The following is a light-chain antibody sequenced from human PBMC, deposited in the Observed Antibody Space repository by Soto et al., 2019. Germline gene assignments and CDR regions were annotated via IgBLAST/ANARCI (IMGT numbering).Light chain of an antibody. V-gene: IGLV2-14*01. CDR3: TSYSRYRVLV. CDR1: SSDIGGYKY. J-gene: IGLJ3*02. Sequence: QSVMTQPACVSGSLGQSITISCTGTSSDIGGYKYVSWYQQHPGKAPKLIIFEVSNRPSGVSDRFSGSNSGNTASLTISGLQAEDEADYYCTSYSRYRVLVFGGGTKLTVL. CDR2: EVS.